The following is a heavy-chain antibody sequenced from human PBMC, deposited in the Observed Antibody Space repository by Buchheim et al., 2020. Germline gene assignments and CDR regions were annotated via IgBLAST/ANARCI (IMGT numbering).Heavy chain of an antibody. J-gene: IGHJ6*02. CDR3: ASRPLTGYYYAMDV. Sequence: QVQLQESGPGLVKPSETLSLTCTVSGGSISDYYWNWIRQPPGKGLEWIGYIYYSGSSSYNPSLKSRVTISLDTSKNQFSLMVSSVSAADTAVYYCASRPLTGYYYAMDVWGQGTT. V-gene: IGHV4-59*01. D-gene: IGHD3-9*01. CDR1: GGSISDYY. CDR2: IYYSGSS.